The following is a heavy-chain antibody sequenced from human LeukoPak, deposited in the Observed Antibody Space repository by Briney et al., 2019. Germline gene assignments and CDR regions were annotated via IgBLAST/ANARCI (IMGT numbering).Heavy chain of an antibody. CDR2: IKRKADDGTT. D-gene: IGHD3-22*01. J-gene: IGHJ4*02. V-gene: IGHV3-15*01. CDR3: TTGERRFDSSGFYPYYFDF. Sequence: GGSLRLSCAASGFTFSKPLMRWVRQATGKGLEWVGRIKRKADDGTTDYAAPVKGRFTISRDDSKNTLYLQMNSLKIENTAVYYCTTGERRFDSSGFYPYYFDFWGQGTLVTVSS. CDR1: GFTFSKPL.